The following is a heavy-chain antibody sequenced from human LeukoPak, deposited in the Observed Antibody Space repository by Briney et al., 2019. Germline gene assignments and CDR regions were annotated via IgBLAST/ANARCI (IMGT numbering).Heavy chain of an antibody. V-gene: IGHV3-7*01. CDR3: AREQGSNWFFDY. CDR2: IEQDGSEK. J-gene: IGHJ4*02. Sequence: GGSLRLSCAASGFIFSSYWMTWVRQAPGKGLEWVANIEQDGSEKYYVDSVKGRFTISRDNAKNSLYLQMDSLRVEDTAVYYCAREQGSNWFFDYWGQGTLVTVSS. CDR1: GFIFSSYW. D-gene: IGHD6-13*01.